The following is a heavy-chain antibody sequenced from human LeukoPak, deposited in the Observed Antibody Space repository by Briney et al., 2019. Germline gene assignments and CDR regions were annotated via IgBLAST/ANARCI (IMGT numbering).Heavy chain of an antibody. CDR1: GFTFSRYW. CDR2: INSDGIST. V-gene: IGHV3-74*01. J-gene: IGHJ5*02. CDR3: AGETGTGFDP. Sequence: PGGSPRLSCAASGFTFSRYWMHWVRQAPGKGLVWVARINSDGISTSYADSVKGRFTISRDNAKNTLYLQMNSLRAEDTAVYFCAGETGTGFDPWGQGTLVTVSS. D-gene: IGHD3/OR15-3a*01.